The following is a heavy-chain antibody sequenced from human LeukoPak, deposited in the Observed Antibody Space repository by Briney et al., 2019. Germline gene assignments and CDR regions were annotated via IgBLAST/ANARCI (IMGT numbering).Heavy chain of an antibody. CDR1: GFTFSTSG. CDR2: IRNDGNKK. J-gene: IGHJ4*02. CDR3: VKVDP. V-gene: IGHV3-30*02. Sequence: GGSLILPCVASGFTFSTSGIHWVRQSPGKGLDWVAFIRNDGNKKNYAESVKGRFTIFRDNSKSTLYLQMYRLSGENTVVYYCVKVDPWGQGTLVTVSS.